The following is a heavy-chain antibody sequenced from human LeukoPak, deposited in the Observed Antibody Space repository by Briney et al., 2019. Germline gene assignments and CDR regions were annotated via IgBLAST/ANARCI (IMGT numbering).Heavy chain of an antibody. CDR1: GFTFSSYS. J-gene: IGHJ4*02. CDR3: AREYGDYGGDY. V-gene: IGHV3-21*04. CDR2: ISSSSSYI. D-gene: IGHD4-17*01. Sequence: GGSLRLSCAASGFTFSSYSMNWVRQAPGKGLEWVSSISSSSSYIYYADSVKGRLTLSRDNSKNTLYLQMNSLRAEDTAVYYCAREYGDYGGDYWGQGTLVTVSS.